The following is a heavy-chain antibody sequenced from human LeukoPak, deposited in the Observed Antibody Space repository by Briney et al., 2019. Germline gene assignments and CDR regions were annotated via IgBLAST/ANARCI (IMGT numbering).Heavy chain of an antibody. Sequence: ASVKVSCKASGYTFTSYGISWVRQAPGQGLEWMGWISAYNGNTNYAQKLQGRVTMTTDTSTSTAYMELRSLRSDDTAVYYCARVSPNYYDSSGSDYWGQXTLVTVSS. CDR2: ISAYNGNT. J-gene: IGHJ4*02. CDR1: GYTFTSYG. D-gene: IGHD3-22*01. V-gene: IGHV1-18*01. CDR3: ARVSPNYYDSSGSDY.